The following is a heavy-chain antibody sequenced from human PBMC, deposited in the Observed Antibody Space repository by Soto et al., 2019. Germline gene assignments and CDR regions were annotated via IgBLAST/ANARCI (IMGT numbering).Heavy chain of an antibody. CDR1: GFSFSSYE. J-gene: IGHJ4*02. D-gene: IGHD6-19*01. CDR3: AKDRGSGGIVAGTPDY. CDR2: FSAGGSR. Sequence: GSLRLSCAASGFSFSSYEMIWVRQAPGKGLEWVATFSAGGSRYYADSVKGRFTISRNSSQNTLYLQMNGLRAEDTALYYCAKDRGSGGIVAGTPDYWGQGTLV. V-gene: IGHV3-23*01.